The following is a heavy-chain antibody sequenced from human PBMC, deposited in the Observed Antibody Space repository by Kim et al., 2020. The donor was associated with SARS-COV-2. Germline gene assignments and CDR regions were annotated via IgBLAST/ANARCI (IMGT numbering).Heavy chain of an antibody. Sequence: TNYTPSLKSRVTISVDTSKNQFSLKLSSVTAADTAVYYCARVSIDAFDIWGQGTMVTVSS. J-gene: IGHJ3*02. CDR3: ARVSIDAFDI. V-gene: IGHV4-59*01. CDR2: T. D-gene: IGHD3-3*02.